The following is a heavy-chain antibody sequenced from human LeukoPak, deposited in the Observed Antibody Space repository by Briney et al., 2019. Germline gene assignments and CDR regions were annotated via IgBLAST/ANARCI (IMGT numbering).Heavy chain of an antibody. CDR1: GGSISSYY. V-gene: IGHV4-59*01. J-gene: IGHJ4*02. CDR2: IYYSGST. D-gene: IGHD6-19*01. CDR3: ARVTKAGYSSGWYDY. Sequence: SETLSLTCTVSGGSISSYYWSWIRQPPGKGLEWIGYIYYSGSTNYNPSLKSRVTISVDTSKIQFPLKLSSVTAADTAVYYCARVTKAGYSSGWYDYWGQGTLVTVSS.